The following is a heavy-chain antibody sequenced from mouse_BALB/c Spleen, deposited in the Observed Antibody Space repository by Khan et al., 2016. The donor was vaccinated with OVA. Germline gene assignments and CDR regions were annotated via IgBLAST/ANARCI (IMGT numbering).Heavy chain of an antibody. J-gene: IGHJ2*01. CDR2: ISYSGNT. V-gene: IGHV3-2*02. Sequence: VQLQQSGPGLVKPSQSLSLTCTVTGYSITSDYAWNWIRQFPGNKLEWMGFISYSGNTKYNPSLKNRISVTRDTSKNQFFLQLNSVTTEDTATDYCARVYGGDFDYWGQGTTLTVSS. CDR1: GYSITSDYA. D-gene: IGHD2-10*02. CDR3: ARVYGGDFDY.